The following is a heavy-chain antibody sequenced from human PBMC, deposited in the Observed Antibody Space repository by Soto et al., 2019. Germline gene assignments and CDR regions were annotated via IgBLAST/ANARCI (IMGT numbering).Heavy chain of an antibody. CDR1: GGSISSGGYY. V-gene: IGHV4-31*03. CDR3: ARLWSSGYSITPHYFDY. CDR2: IYYSGST. Sequence: QVQLQESGPGLVKPSQTLSLTCTVSGGSISSGGYYWSWIRQHPGKGLEWIGYIYYSGSTYYNPSLKSRVTISVDTSKNQFSLKLSSVTAADTAVYYCARLWSSGYSITPHYFDYWGQGTLVTVSS. D-gene: IGHD3-22*01. J-gene: IGHJ4*02.